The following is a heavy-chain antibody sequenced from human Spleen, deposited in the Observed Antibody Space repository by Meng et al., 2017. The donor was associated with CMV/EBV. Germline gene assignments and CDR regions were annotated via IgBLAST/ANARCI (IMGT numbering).Heavy chain of an antibody. CDR2: MYYREIT. Sequence: GSLIVSNCYWGVIRQPPGKGLEWIGIMYYREITSYNPSLKSRVTISVDTSKSHFSLKLSGVIAADTAVYYCATTTLSPVGAFDVWGQGTMVTVSS. J-gene: IGHJ3*01. D-gene: IGHD1-14*01. CDR1: GSLIVSNCY. V-gene: IGHV4-39*02. CDR3: ATTTLSPVGAFDV.